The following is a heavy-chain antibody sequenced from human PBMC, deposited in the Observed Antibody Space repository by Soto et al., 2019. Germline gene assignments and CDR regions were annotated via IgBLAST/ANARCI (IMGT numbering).Heavy chain of an antibody. CDR2: VSGSGGST. V-gene: IGHV3-23*01. D-gene: IGHD1-20*01. CDR3: AKPPDYNWNDY. J-gene: IGHJ4*02. CDR1: GFTFSNAW. Sequence: PGGSLRLSCAASGFTFSNAWMSWARQAPGKGLEWISAVSGSGGSTYYADSVKGRFTISRDNSKDTLYLQMNNLRAEDTAVYYCAKPPDYNWNDYWGQGTLVTVSS.